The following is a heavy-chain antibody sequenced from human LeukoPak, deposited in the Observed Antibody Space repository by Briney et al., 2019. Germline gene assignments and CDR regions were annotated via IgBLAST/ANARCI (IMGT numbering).Heavy chain of an antibody. D-gene: IGHD3-22*01. CDR2: INHSGST. Sequence: SETLSLTCAVYGGSFSGYYWSWIRQPPGKGLEWIGEINHSGSTNYNPSLKSRVTISVDTSKNQFSLRLSSVTAADTAVYYCARVNYYDSSGYLHDAFDIWGQGTMVTVSS. CDR3: ARVNYYDSSGYLHDAFDI. CDR1: GGSFSGYY. J-gene: IGHJ3*02. V-gene: IGHV4-34*01.